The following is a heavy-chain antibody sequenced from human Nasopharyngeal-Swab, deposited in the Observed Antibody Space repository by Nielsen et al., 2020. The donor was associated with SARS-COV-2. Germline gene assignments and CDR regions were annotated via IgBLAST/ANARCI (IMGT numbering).Heavy chain of an antibody. V-gene: IGHV3-74*01. CDR3: ARGSTSAAGTQDF. CDR1: GFTFSNHW. CDR2: LNSLGSGT. Sequence: GESLKISCAASGFTFSNHWMHWVRQAPGEGLVWVSRLNSLGSGTSYADSVKGRFTISRDNTRNTLYLQMHSLRAEDTAVYYCARGSTSAAGTQDFWGQGTLVTVSS. J-gene: IGHJ4*02. D-gene: IGHD6-13*01.